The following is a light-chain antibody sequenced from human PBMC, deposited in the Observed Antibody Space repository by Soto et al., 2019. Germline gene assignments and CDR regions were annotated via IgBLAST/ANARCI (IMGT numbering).Light chain of an antibody. CDR2: KAS. CDR1: QSISSW. Sequence: DIQMTESPSTLSASVGDIVTITCRASQSISSWLAWYQQKPGKAPKLLIYKASTLESGVPSNFSGSGSGTEFTLTISSLQPEDFATYHSQQYNPXPWTSGQWTKV. J-gene: IGKJ1*01. V-gene: IGKV1-5*03. CDR3: QQYNPXPWT.